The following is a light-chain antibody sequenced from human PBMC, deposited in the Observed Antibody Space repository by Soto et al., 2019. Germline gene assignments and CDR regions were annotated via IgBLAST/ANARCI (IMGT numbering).Light chain of an antibody. J-gene: IGKJ5*01. Sequence: ILMTQSPATLSVSPGGRATLSCRASQSVSSNLAWYQQKPGQAPRLLIYGASTRATGIPARFSGSGSGTEFTLTISSLQSEDFAVYYCQQYNNWPPPVTFGQGTRLEI. V-gene: IGKV3-15*01. CDR3: QQYNNWPPPVT. CDR1: QSVSSN. CDR2: GAS.